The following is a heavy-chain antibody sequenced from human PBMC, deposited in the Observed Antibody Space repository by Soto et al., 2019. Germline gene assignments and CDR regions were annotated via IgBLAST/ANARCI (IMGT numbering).Heavy chain of an antibody. CDR3: ARGIKYYSYAMDG. CDR1: GFSLSNARMG. Sequence: QVTLKESGPVLVKPTETLTLTCTVSGFSLSNARMGVSWIRQPPGKALEWLAHIFSNDEKSYSTSLKSRLTISKDTSTSQVVLTMINVDPVDTGTYYCARGIKYYSYAMDGWGEGTTVTVSS. J-gene: IGHJ6*04. V-gene: IGHV2-26*01. CDR2: IFSNDEK. D-gene: IGHD5-12*01.